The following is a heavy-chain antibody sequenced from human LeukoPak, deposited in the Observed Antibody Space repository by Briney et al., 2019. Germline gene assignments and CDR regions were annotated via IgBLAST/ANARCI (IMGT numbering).Heavy chain of an antibody. V-gene: IGHV4-30-2*01. J-gene: IGHJ4*02. CDR1: GGSISSGGYY. D-gene: IGHD6-13*01. CDR2: IYHSGRT. Sequence: SETLSLTCTVSGGSISSGGYYWSWLRQPPGKGREGNGYIYHSGRTYYNPSLKSRVTISVHRSKNQFSLKLSSVTAADTAVYYCARSYIAAADYWGQGTLVTVSS. CDR3: ARSYIAAADY.